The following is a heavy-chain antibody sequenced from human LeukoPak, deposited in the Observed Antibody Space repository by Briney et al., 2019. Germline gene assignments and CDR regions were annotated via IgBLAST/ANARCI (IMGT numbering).Heavy chain of an antibody. J-gene: IGHJ1*01. D-gene: IGHD6-6*01. CDR2: MNPNSGGT. CDR3: ARDADSAAREYFQH. V-gene: IGHV1-8*01. Sequence: ASVKVSCKASGYTFTSYDINWVRQATGQGLEWMGWMNPNSGGTNYAQKFQGRVTITADESTSTAYMELSSLRSEDTAVYYCARDADSAAREYFQHWGQGTLVTVSS. CDR1: GYTFTSYD.